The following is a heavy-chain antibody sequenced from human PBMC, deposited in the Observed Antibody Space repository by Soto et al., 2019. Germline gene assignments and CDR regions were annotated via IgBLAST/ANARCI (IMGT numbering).Heavy chain of an antibody. Sequence: QVQLVQSGAEVKKPGASVKVSCKASGYTFTSYSITWVRQAPGQGLEWMGWISTYNDNIKYAQKFQGRVTMATDTSTPTAYMELRSLSSDDTAVYYCERRNDNGDYWGKGTLVTVSS. CDR2: ISTYNDNI. D-gene: IGHD1-1*01. J-gene: IGHJ4*02. CDR1: GYTFTSYS. CDR3: ERRNDNGDY. V-gene: IGHV1-18*01.